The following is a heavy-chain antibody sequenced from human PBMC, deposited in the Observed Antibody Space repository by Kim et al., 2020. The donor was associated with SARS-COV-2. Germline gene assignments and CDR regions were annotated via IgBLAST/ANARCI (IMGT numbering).Heavy chain of an antibody. V-gene: IGHV3-30*18. Sequence: GGSLRLSCAASGFTFSSYGMHWVRQAPGKGLEWVAVISYDGSNKYYADSVKGRFTISRDNSKNTLYLQMNSLRAEDTAVYYCAKSGGSADYYDSSGYLGDYWGQGTLVTVSS. CDR2: ISYDGSNK. J-gene: IGHJ4*02. D-gene: IGHD3-22*01. CDR1: GFTFSSYG. CDR3: AKSGGSADYYDSSGYLGDY.